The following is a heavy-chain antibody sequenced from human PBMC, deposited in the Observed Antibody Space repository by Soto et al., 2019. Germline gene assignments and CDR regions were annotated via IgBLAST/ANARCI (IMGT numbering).Heavy chain of an antibody. V-gene: IGHV3-53*01. Sequence: EVQLVESGGGLIQPGGSLRLSCAASGIPVGTSYMTWVRQAPGKGLDWLSMIYSAGSTFYADSVKGRFTISRDSSKNTLYLQMSKLRADDTAMYYCARVLDGFDVWGQGTMVSVSS. CDR1: GIPVGTSY. CDR2: IYSAGST. D-gene: IGHD1-1*01. J-gene: IGHJ3*01. CDR3: ARVLDGFDV.